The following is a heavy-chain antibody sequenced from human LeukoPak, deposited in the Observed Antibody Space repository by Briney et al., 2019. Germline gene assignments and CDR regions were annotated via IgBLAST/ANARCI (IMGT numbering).Heavy chain of an antibody. CDR1: GFNFRDYS. Sequence: GGSLRLSCVAYGFNFRDYSMNWVREAPGKGLDWVSGISGTSSYMYYGDSVKGRFTVSRDNAKNSLYLQMESLRVEDTAVYYCARDLHYYGSGPWGQGTLVTVSS. J-gene: IGHJ5*02. CDR2: ISGTSSYM. D-gene: IGHD3-10*01. V-gene: IGHV3-21*01. CDR3: ARDLHYYGSGP.